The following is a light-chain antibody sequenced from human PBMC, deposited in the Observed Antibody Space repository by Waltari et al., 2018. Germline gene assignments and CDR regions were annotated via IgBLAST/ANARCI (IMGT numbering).Light chain of an antibody. V-gene: IGLV1-40*01. CDR2: GNN. CDR3: QSYDGNLSDVI. Sequence: QSVLTQPPSVSGAPGQRVTISRTGSSSNIGAGYDFHWYQQFPGTAPKVLIYGNNKRPSGVPDRFSGSKSDTSASLAITGLQAEDEADYYCQSYDGNLSDVILGGGTKLTVL. CDR1: SSNIGAGYD. J-gene: IGLJ2*01.